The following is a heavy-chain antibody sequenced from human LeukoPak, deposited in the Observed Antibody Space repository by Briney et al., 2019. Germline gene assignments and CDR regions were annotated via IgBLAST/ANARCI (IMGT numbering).Heavy chain of an antibody. CDR3: ALGLVTDY. J-gene: IGHJ4*02. CDR2: IYSGGST. D-gene: IGHD3-9*01. V-gene: IGHV3-66*01. CDR1: GFTVSSNF. Sequence: GGSQRLSCAASGFTVSSNFMSWVRQAPGKGLEWVSVIYSGGSTYYADSVKGRFTISRDNSKNTLYLQMNSLRVEDTAVYYCALGLVTDYWGQGTLVTVSS.